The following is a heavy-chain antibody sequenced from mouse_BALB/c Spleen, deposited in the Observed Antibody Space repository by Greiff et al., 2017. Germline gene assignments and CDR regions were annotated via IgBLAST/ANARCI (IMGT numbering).Heavy chain of an antibody. CDR1: GYTFTSYT. V-gene: IGHV1-4*01. CDR2: INPSSGYT. D-gene: IGHD1-1*01. CDR3: ARFITTIVAGFDY. J-gene: IGHJ2*01. Sequence: VQGVESGAELARPGASVKMSCTASGYTFTSYTMHWVQQRPGQGLEWIGYINPSSGYTNYNQKFKDKATMTADKSSSTAYMQLSSLTSEDSAVYYCARFITTIVAGFDYWGQGTTLTVSS.